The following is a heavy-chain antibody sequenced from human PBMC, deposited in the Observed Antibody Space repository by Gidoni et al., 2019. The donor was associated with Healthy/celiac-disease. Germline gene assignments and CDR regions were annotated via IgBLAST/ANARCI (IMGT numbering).Heavy chain of an antibody. CDR1: GGTFSSYA. Sequence: QVQLVQSGAEVKKPGSSVKVSFTASGGTFSSYAISWVRQAPGQGLEWMVGIIPIFGTANYAQKFQGRVTITADESTSTAYMELSSLRSEDTAVYYCARYTAMDLYYFDYWGQGTLVTVSS. CDR2: IIPIFGTA. J-gene: IGHJ4*02. D-gene: IGHD5-18*01. CDR3: ARYTAMDLYYFDY. V-gene: IGHV1-69*01.